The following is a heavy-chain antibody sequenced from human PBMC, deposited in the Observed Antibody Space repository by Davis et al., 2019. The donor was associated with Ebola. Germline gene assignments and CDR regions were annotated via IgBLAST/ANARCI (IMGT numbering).Heavy chain of an antibody. V-gene: IGHV3-30*02. D-gene: IGHD5-24*01. CDR2: IRFYGTEK. Sequence: GGSLRLSCAASGFTFSRNGMHWVRQAPGKGLEWVAFIRFYGTEKYYADSVKGRFTISRDNLQDTLYLQMNSLRAEDTAVYYCARVRGWLKLLWYFDLWGRGTLVTVSS. CDR1: GFTFSRNG. J-gene: IGHJ2*01. CDR3: ARVRGWLKLLWYFDL.